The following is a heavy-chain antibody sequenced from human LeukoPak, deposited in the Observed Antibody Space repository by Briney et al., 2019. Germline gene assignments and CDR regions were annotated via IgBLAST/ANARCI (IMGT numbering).Heavy chain of an antibody. CDR2: IILIFGTA. D-gene: IGHD3-10*01. Sequence: SVKVSCKASGGTFSSYAISWVRQAPGQGLEWMGGIILIFGTANYAQKFQGRVTITTDESTSTAYMELSSLRSEDTAVYYCARSAGSGSYPYYYYMDVWGKGTTVTVSS. J-gene: IGHJ6*03. CDR3: ARSAGSGSYPYYYYMDV. CDR1: GGTFSSYA. V-gene: IGHV1-69*05.